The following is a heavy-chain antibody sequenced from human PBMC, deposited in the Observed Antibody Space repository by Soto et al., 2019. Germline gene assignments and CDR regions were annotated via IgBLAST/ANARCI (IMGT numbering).Heavy chain of an antibody. CDR3: LSAGSAVS. Sequence: EVQLVESGGGLVQPGGSLRLSCAASGFTLSNYWMTWVRQAPGKGLEWVANINYDGSEKNYVASVKGRFTISRDNTRNSLALQMNTLRAEDTAVYYCLSAGSAVSWGQGTLVTVSS. CDR2: INYDGSEK. D-gene: IGHD3-10*01. J-gene: IGHJ4*02. V-gene: IGHV3-7*05. CDR1: GFTLSNYW.